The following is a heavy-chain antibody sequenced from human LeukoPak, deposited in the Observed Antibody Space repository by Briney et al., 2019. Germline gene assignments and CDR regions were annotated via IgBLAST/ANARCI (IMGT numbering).Heavy chain of an antibody. J-gene: IGHJ5*02. CDR1: GGSISSYY. V-gene: IGHV4-59*01. Sequence: SETLSLTCTVSGGSISSYYWSWIRQPPGKGLEWTGYIYYSGSTNYNPSLKSRVTISVDTSKNQFSLKLSSVTAADTAVYYCARLRGWFDPWGQGTLVTVSS. CDR3: ARLRGWFDP. CDR2: IYYSGST. D-gene: IGHD3-16*01.